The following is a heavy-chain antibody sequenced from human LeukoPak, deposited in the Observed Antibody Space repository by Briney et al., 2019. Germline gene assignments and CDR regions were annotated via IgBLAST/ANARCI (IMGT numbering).Heavy chain of an antibody. D-gene: IGHD2-21*02. J-gene: IGHJ4*02. CDR2: ISTYSGNT. CDR1: GYTFTSYA. CDR3: ERGGSRVVTYGNFDY. V-gene: IGHV1-18*01. Sequence: ASVKVSCKPSGYTFTSYALSWVRQAPGQGLEWMGWISTYSGNTNYAQKLQGRITMTIETSTSTAYMELRSLRSDDAAVYYCERGGSRVVTYGNFDYWGQGTLVTVSS.